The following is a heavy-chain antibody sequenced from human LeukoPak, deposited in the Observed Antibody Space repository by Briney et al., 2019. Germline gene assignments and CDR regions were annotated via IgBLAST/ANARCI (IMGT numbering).Heavy chain of an antibody. Sequence: GGSLRLSCAASGFTLSRYWMSWVRQAPGKGLEWVANINQDGSEKNYVDSVKGRFTISRDNAKNSLYLQMNSLRAEDTAVYYCARAHQTDYWGQGTLVTVSS. CDR3: ARAHQTDY. J-gene: IGHJ4*02. V-gene: IGHV3-7*05. CDR2: INQDGSEK. CDR1: GFTLSRYW.